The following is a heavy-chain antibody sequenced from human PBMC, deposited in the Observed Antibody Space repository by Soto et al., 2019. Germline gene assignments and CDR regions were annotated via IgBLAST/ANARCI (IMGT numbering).Heavy chain of an antibody. CDR3: ARDSNPYSSSWYLRSHYYYYGMDV. Sequence: SSETLSLTCTVSGGSISSYYWSWIRQPPGKGLEWIWYIYYSGSTNYNPSLKSRVTISVDTSKNQFSLKLSSVTAADTAVYYCARDSNPYSSSWYLRSHYYYYGMDVWGQGTTVTVS. CDR2: IYYSGST. CDR1: GGSISSYY. V-gene: IGHV4-59*01. J-gene: IGHJ6*02. D-gene: IGHD6-13*01.